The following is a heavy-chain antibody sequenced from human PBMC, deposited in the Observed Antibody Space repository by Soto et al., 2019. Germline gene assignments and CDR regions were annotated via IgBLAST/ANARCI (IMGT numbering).Heavy chain of an antibody. D-gene: IGHD4-17*01. Sequence: EVQLLDSGGGLVQPGGSLRLSCAASGFTFSSYAMSWVRQAPGKGLEWVSAISTSGGGTYYADSVKGRFSISRDNSKDTLYLQMDCLRAEDTAVYYCAKVYDYGDRSCWYFDLWGRGTLVTVSS. CDR1: GFTFSSYA. CDR2: ISTSGGGT. V-gene: IGHV3-23*01. J-gene: IGHJ2*01. CDR3: AKVYDYGDRSCWYFDL.